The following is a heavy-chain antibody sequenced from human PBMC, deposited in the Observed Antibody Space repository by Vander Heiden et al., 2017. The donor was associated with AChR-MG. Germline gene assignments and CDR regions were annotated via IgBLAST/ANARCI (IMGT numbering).Heavy chain of an antibody. J-gene: IGHJ5*02. D-gene: IGHD6-6*01. CDR2: IIPIFGTA. CDR3: ARDLTGSSSGLVIWFDP. CDR1: GGTFSSYA. V-gene: IGHV1-69*01. Sequence: QVQLVQSGAAVKKPGSSVKVSCKASGGTFSSYAISWVRQAPGQGLEWMGGIIPIFGTANYAQKFQGRVTITADESTSTAYMELSSLRSEDTAVYYCARDLTGSSSGLVIWFDPWGQGTLVTVSS.